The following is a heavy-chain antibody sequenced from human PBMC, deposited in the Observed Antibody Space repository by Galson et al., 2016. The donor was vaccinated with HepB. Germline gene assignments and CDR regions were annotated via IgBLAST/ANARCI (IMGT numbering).Heavy chain of an antibody. D-gene: IGHD2-2*01. CDR3: ARGLVVPAATFDY. CDR1: GGSIRNYY. Sequence: ETLSLTCNVSGGSIRNYYWSWIRQPPGKGLEWIGHIFYSGSTNHNPSFKSRVTMSVDTSKNQFSLKLSSATAADTAVSYCARGLVVPAATFDYWCQGTLVTVS. CDR2: IFYSGST. J-gene: IGHJ4*02. V-gene: IGHV4-59*01.